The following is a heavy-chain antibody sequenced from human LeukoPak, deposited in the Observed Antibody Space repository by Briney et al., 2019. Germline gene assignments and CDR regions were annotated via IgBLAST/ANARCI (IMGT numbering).Heavy chain of an antibody. CDR3: ARVSGGFDY. Sequence: GGSLRLSCAASGXTFSSYAMHWVRQAPGKGLEWVAVISYDGSNKYYADSVKGRFTISRDNSKNALYLQMNSLRAEDTAVYYCARVSGGFDYWGQGTLVTVSS. D-gene: IGHD2-15*01. V-gene: IGHV3-30-3*01. J-gene: IGHJ4*02. CDR2: ISYDGSNK. CDR1: GXTFSSYA.